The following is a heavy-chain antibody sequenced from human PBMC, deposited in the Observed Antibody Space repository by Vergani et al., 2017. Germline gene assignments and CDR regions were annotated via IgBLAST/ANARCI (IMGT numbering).Heavy chain of an antibody. Sequence: QVQLQESGPGLVKPSETLSLPCTVSGGSISSYYWSWIRQPPGKGLEWIGYIYYSGSTNYNPSLKSRVTISVDTSKNQFSLKLSSVTAADTAVYYCARVKSNYFYYYYYDMDVWGKGTTVTVSS. V-gene: IGHV4-59*01. J-gene: IGHJ6*03. CDR3: ARVKSNYFYYYYYDMDV. D-gene: IGHD4-11*01. CDR2: IYYSGST. CDR1: GGSISSYY.